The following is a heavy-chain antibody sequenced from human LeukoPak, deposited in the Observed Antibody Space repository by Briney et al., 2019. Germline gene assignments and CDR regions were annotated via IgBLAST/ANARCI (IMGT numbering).Heavy chain of an antibody. CDR1: GGSINSGGSY. J-gene: IGHJ4*02. Sequence: SETLSLTCTVSGGSINSGGSYWGWIRQPPGKGLKWIGNIYYSGSTYYNPSLKSRVIISVDTSKNQFSLKMSSVTAADTAVYYCARTGYSSSYYKFRFDYWGQGTLVTVSS. D-gene: IGHD6-13*01. CDR3: ARTGYSSSYYKFRFDY. V-gene: IGHV4-39*07. CDR2: IYYSGST.